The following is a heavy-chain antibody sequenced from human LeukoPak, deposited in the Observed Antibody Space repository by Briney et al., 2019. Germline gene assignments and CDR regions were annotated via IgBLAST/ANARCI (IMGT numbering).Heavy chain of an antibody. V-gene: IGHV4-59*01. Sequence: PSETLSLTCTVSGGSISSYYWSWIRQPPAKGLEWIGYIYYSGSTNYNPSLKSRVTISVDTSKNPFSLKLSSVTAADTAVYYCARDGLLGGDDAFDIWGQGTMVTVSS. J-gene: IGHJ3*02. CDR1: GGSISSYY. CDR2: IYYSGST. CDR3: ARDGLLGGDDAFDI. D-gene: IGHD3-3*01.